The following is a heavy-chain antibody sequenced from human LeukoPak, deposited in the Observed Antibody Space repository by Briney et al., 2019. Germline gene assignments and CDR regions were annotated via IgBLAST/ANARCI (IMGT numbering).Heavy chain of an antibody. Sequence: GASVKVSCKAYGYTFMSHGISWVRQAPGQGLEWMGWISGSSSNTNYAQRLQGRVTMTTDTSTTTAYMELRSLRSDDTAVYYCARATGTWGHDGFCIWGQGTMVTVSS. CDR1: GYTFMSHG. J-gene: IGHJ3*02. V-gene: IGHV1-18*01. D-gene: IGHD3-16*01. CDR2: ISGSSSNT. CDR3: ARATGTWGHDGFCI.